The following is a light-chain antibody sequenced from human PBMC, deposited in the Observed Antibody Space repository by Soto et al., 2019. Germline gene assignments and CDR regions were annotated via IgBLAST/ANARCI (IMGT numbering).Light chain of an antibody. V-gene: IGLV1-40*01. CDR2: GNS. CDR3: QSYDISLSGRF. Sequence: QSVLTQPPSVSGAPGQRVTISCTGTSSNIGAGYDVHWYQQLPGTAPKLLIYGNSNRPSGVPDRFSGSRSGTSASLAITGLQAEDEADYYCQSYDISLSGRFFGGGTKLTVL. CDR1: SSNIGAGYD. J-gene: IGLJ2*01.